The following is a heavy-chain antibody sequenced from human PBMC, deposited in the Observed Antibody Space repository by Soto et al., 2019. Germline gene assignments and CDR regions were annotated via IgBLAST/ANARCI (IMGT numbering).Heavy chain of an antibody. V-gene: IGHV4-61*01. Sequence: SETLSLTCTVSGGSVSSGSYYWSWIRQPPGKGLEWIGYIYYSGSTNYNPSLKSRVTISVDTSKNQFSLKLSSVTAADTAVYYCVRHLQYNYMDVWGKGTTVTVSS. CDR1: GGSVSSGSYY. J-gene: IGHJ6*03. CDR3: VRHLQYNYMDV. CDR2: IYYSGST. D-gene: IGHD4-4*01.